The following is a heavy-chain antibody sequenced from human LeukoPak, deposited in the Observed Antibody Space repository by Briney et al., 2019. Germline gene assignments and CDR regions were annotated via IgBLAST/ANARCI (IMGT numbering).Heavy chain of an antibody. D-gene: IGHD2-15*01. Sequence: ASVKVSCKTSGYLFISYGINWVRQAPGQGPEWMGWINTKSGGTKYAQKFQGRVTMTRDTSINTAYMELSSLTFDDTAVYYCARSQESCSGGTCPGDYWGQGTLVTVSS. CDR2: INTKSGGT. J-gene: IGHJ4*02. CDR1: GYLFISYG. CDR3: ARSQESCSGGTCPGDY. V-gene: IGHV1-2*02.